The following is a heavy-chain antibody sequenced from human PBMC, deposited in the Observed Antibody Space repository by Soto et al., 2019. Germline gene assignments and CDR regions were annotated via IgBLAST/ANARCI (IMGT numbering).Heavy chain of an antibody. D-gene: IGHD5-12*01. CDR3: AKDWVRLFGAFDI. CDR1: GFTFSSYG. CDR2: ISYDGSNK. J-gene: IGHJ3*02. Sequence: GGSLRLSCAASGFTFSSYGMHWVRQAPGKGLEWVAVISYDGSNKYYADSVKGRFTISRDNSKNTLYLQMNSLRAEDTAVYYCAKDWVRLFGAFDIWGQGTMVTVSS. V-gene: IGHV3-30*18.